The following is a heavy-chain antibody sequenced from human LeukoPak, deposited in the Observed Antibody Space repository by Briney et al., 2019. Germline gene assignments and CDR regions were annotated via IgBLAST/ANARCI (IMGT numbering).Heavy chain of an antibody. CDR3: AKDLGSGYDSEAFDI. V-gene: IGHV3-30*02. J-gene: IGHJ3*02. D-gene: IGHD5-12*01. CDR1: GFTFSSYG. CDR2: IRYDGSNK. Sequence: GGSLRLSCAASGFTFSSYGMHWVRQAPGKGLEWVAFIRYDGSNKYYVDSVKGRFTISRDNSKNTLYLQMNSLRAEDTAVYYCAKDLGSGYDSEAFDIWGQGTMVTVSS.